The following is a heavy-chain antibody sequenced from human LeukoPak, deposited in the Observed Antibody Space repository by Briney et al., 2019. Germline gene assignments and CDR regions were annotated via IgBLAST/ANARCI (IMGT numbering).Heavy chain of an antibody. V-gene: IGHV4-59*01. J-gene: IGHJ4*02. CDR2: VYYTGST. Sequence: SETLSLTCSVSGGSITNYYWGWIRQPPGKGLEFIGYVYYTGSTNYNPSLKSRVTISVDTSKNQFSLNLSSLTAADTAVYYCARLPPQLSVRGVHGFDYWGQGTLVTVSS. CDR1: GGSITNYY. CDR3: ARLPPQLSVRGVHGFDY. D-gene: IGHD3-10*01.